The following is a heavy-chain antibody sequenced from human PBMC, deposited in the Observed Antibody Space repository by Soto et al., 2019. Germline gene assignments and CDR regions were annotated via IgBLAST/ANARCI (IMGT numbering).Heavy chain of an antibody. D-gene: IGHD6-25*01. CDR2: ISGSGGST. J-gene: IGHJ6*02. Sequence: EVQLLESGGGLVQPVGSLRLSCAASGFTFSSYAMSWVRQAPGKGLEWVSAISGSGGSTYYADSVKGRFTISRDNSKNTLYLQMNSLRAEDTAVYYCAKDSDPVSTSSGDVWGQGTTVTVSS. V-gene: IGHV3-23*01. CDR1: GFTFSSYA. CDR3: AKDSDPVSTSSGDV.